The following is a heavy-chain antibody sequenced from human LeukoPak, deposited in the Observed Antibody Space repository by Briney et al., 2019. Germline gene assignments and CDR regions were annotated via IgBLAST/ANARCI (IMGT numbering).Heavy chain of an antibody. D-gene: IGHD4-17*01. CDR2: INHSGST. Sequence: PSETLSLTCAVYGGSFSGYYWSWIRQPPGKGLEWIGEINHSGSTNYNPSLKSRVTISVDTSKNQFSLKLSSVTAADTAVYYCARDTTNDYGDPNYFDYWGQGTLVTVSS. V-gene: IGHV4-34*01. CDR3: ARDTTNDYGDPNYFDY. J-gene: IGHJ4*02. CDR1: GGSFSGYY.